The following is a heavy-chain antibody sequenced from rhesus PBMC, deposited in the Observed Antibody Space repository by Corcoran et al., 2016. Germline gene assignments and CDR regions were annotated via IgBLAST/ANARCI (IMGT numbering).Heavy chain of an antibody. CDR2: IYWDDDK. J-gene: IGHJ6*01. CDR3: ARRPGDSSGWSPYGLDS. D-gene: IGHD6S26*01. V-gene: IGHV2-174*01. Sequence: QVTLKESGPALVKSTQTLTLTCSFSGFSLTTTGVGVGWIRQPQGKAREWLALIYWDDDKRYSTSLQNRLTIFKDTSNSQVVLIMTNMDPVDTATYYCARRPGDSSGWSPYGLDSWGQGVGVTVSS. CDR1: GFSLTTTGVG.